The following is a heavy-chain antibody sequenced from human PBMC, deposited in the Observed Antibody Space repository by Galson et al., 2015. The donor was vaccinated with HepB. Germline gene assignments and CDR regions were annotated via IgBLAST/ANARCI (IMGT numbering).Heavy chain of an antibody. D-gene: IGHD1-26*01. J-gene: IGHJ6*02. CDR2: ISGGGGNT. V-gene: IGHV3-23*01. CDR1: GFIFNNYA. CDR3: AKSLRHYPYDMDV. Sequence: SLRLSCAASGFIFNNYAMTWVRQPPGKGLERVSSISGGGGNTFYSESVKGRFTISRDNSKNTLFLQINSLRADDTAVYSCAKSLRHYPYDMDVWGPGTTV.